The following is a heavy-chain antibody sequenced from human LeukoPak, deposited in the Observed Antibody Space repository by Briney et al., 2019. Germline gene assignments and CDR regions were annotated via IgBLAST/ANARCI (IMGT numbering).Heavy chain of an antibody. D-gene: IGHD1-26*01. Sequence: VKVSCKASGYTFTSYGISWVRQAPGQGLEWMGWISAYNGNTNYAQKLQGRVTMTTDTSTSIAYMELRSLRSDDTAVYYCARNHPSVGATTLDYWGQGTLVTVSS. CDR2: ISAYNGNT. J-gene: IGHJ4*02. CDR3: ARNHPSVGATTLDY. V-gene: IGHV1-18*01. CDR1: GYTFTSYG.